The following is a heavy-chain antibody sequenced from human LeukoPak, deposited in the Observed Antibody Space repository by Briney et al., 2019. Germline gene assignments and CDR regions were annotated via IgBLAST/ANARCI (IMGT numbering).Heavy chain of an antibody. D-gene: IGHD3-22*01. Sequence: PSETLSLTCAVYGGSFSGYYWSWIRQPPGKGLEWLGEINHSGSTNYNPSLKSRVTISVDTSKNQFSLKLSSVTAADTAVYYCARARAHLKYYYDNSGYYYFDYWGQGTLVTVSS. J-gene: IGHJ4*02. CDR1: GGSFSGYY. CDR3: ARARAHLKYYYDNSGYYYFDY. V-gene: IGHV4-34*01. CDR2: INHSGST.